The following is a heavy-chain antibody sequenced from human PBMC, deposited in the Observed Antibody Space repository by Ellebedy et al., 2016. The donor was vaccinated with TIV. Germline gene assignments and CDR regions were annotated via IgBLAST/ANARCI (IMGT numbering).Heavy chain of an antibody. Sequence: AASVKVSCKASGGTFSSYGISWVRQAPGQGLEWMGGIIPILGKANYAQKFQGRVTITADESTYTAYMELSSLRSEDTAVYYCARVGNYYGGNPSYYFDYWGQGTLVTVPS. J-gene: IGHJ4*02. CDR3: ARVGNYYGGNPSYYFDY. V-gene: IGHV1-69*10. CDR2: IIPILGKA. D-gene: IGHD4-23*01. CDR1: GGTFSSYG.